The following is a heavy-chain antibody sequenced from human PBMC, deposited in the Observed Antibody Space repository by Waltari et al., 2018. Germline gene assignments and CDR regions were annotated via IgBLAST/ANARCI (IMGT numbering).Heavy chain of an antibody. D-gene: IGHD2-21*01. V-gene: IGHV4-4*07. J-gene: IGHJ3*02. CDR2: IYTSGST. CDR3: ARDGELWWEQHDAFDI. CDR1: GGSISSYY. Sequence: QVQLQESGPGLVKPSETLSLTCTVPGGSISSYYWSWIPPPPGKGLEWIGRIYTSGSTNYNPSLKSRVTMSVDTSKNQFSLKLSSVTAADTAVYYCARDGELWWEQHDAFDIWGQGTMVTVSS.